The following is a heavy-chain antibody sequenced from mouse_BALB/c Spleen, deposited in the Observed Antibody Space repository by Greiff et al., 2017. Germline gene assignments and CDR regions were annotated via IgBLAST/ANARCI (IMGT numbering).Heavy chain of an antibody. V-gene: IGHV5-12-2*01. D-gene: IGHD2-4*01. CDR3: ARHKTMITGERAMDY. Sequence: EVQGVESGGGLVQPGGSLKLSCAASGFTFSSYTMSWVRQTPEKRLEWVAYISNGGGSTYYPDTVKGRFTISRDNAKNTLYLQMSSLKSEDTAMYYCARHKTMITGERAMDYWGQGTSVTVSS. J-gene: IGHJ4*01. CDR1: GFTFSSYT. CDR2: ISNGGGST.